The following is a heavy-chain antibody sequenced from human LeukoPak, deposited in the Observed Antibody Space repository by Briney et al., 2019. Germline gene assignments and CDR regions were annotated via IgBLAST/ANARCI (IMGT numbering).Heavy chain of an antibody. Sequence: GGSLRLSCAASGFTVSSNFWTWVRRAPGKGLEWVSITYSDGSTYYADSVKGRFTISRDSSNNTVCLQMNSLRAEDTALYYCASDSEQQVDAPDVWGQGTTVTVAS. J-gene: IGHJ6*02. CDR2: TYSDGST. CDR1: GFTVSSNF. V-gene: IGHV3-66*01. CDR3: ASDSEQQVDAPDV. D-gene: IGHD6-13*01.